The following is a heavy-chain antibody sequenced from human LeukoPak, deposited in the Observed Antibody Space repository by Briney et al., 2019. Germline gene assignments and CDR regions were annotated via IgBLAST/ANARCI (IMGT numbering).Heavy chain of an antibody. J-gene: IGHJ5*02. Sequence: PSETLSLTCTVSSISLSSYYWSWIRPPPGKGLEWIGYIYYSGSTNYNPSLKSRVTISVDTSKNQFSLKLSSVTAADTAVYYCARGSGSYFRFDPWGQGTLVTVSS. CDR2: IYYSGST. V-gene: IGHV4-59*01. CDR3: ARGSGSYFRFDP. D-gene: IGHD1-26*01. CDR1: SISLSSYY.